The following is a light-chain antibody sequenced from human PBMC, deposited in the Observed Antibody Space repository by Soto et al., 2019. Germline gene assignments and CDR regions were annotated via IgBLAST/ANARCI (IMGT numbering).Light chain of an antibody. CDR1: QSVRSTY. Sequence: EIVLTQSPGPLSLSPGEIATLSCRASQSVRSTYLAWYQQKPGQAPRLLIYGASSRATGIPDRFSDSGSGTDFTLTISRLEPEDFAVYYCQQYGSSPYTFGQGTKLEIK. V-gene: IGKV3-20*01. J-gene: IGKJ2*01. CDR3: QQYGSSPYT. CDR2: GAS.